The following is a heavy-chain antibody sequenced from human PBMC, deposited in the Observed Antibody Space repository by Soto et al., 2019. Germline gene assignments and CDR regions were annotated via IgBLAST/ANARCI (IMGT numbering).Heavy chain of an antibody. D-gene: IGHD2-8*01. J-gene: IGHJ4*02. V-gene: IGHV1-2*02. CDR2: INPNSGGT. CDR3: ARPQYCTNGVCLPFDY. CDR1: GYTFTGYY. Sequence: ASVKVSCKASGYTFTGYYMHWVRPAPGQGLEGMGWINPNSGGTNYAQKFQGRVNMTRDTYISTAYMELSRLRSDDTAVYYCARPQYCTNGVCLPFDYWGQGTLVTVAS.